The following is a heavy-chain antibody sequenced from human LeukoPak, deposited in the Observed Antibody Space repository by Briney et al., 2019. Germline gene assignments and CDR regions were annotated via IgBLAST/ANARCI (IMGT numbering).Heavy chain of an antibody. CDR3: AAGTSGRPEYFQH. V-gene: IGHV1-58*02. CDR1: GFTFTSSA. J-gene: IGHJ1*01. CDR2: IVVGSGNR. D-gene: IGHD1-14*01. Sequence: ASVKVSCKASGFTFTSSAMQWARQARGQRLEWIGWIVVGSGNRNYAQKFQERVSITRDMSTGTAYMELSSLRSEDTAVYFCAAGTSGRPEYFQHWGQGTLVTVSS.